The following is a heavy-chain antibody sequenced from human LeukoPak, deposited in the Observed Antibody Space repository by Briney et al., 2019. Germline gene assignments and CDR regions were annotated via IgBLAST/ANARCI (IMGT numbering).Heavy chain of an antibody. CDR2: IRNVGNDK. CDR3: ARRSAAKDAFDI. CDR1: GFTFDCCG. J-gene: IGHJ3*02. D-gene: IGHD6-25*01. Sequence: GGSLRLSCAASGFTFDCCGMHWVRQAPGKGLEWVAFIRNVGNDKYYADSVKGRFFISRDNSKNTLSLQMNSLRAEDTAVYYCARRSAAKDAFDIWGQGTKVTVSS. V-gene: IGHV3-30*02.